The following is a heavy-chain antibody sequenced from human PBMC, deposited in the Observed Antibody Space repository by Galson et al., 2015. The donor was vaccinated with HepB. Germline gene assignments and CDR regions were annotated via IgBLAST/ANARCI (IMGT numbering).Heavy chain of an antibody. CDR3: VKDRKGVGAFDI. V-gene: IGHV3-64D*06. D-gene: IGHD1-26*01. Sequence: SLRLSCAASGFTFSSYAMHWVRQAPGKGLDYVSAISSNGGSTYYADSVKGRFTISRDNSKNTLYLQMSSLRAEDTAVYYCVKDRKGVGAFDIWGQGTMVTVSS. J-gene: IGHJ3*02. CDR2: ISSNGGST. CDR1: GFTFSSYA.